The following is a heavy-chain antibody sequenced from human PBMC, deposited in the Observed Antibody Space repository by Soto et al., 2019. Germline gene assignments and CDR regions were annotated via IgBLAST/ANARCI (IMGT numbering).Heavy chain of an antibody. D-gene: IGHD2-15*01. CDR1: GGSISSSSYY. V-gene: IGHV4-39*01. CDR2: IFYSGST. J-gene: IGHJ6*02. CDR3: ARHLTYCSAGSCYSDFPYAGMDG. Sequence: QLQLQESGPGLVKPSETLSLPCTVSGGSISSSSYYWGWIRQPPGKGLEWIGRIFYSGSTYYNPSLKSGVTRPVDTSKNQFSLKLSSVTAADTAGYYCARHLTYCSAGSCYSDFPYAGMDGWGQGTTVTVSS.